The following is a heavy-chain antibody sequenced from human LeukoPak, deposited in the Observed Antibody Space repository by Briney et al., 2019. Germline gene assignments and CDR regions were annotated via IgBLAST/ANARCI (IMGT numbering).Heavy chain of an antibody. J-gene: IGHJ4*02. CDR2: IMTTGTDT. D-gene: IGHD1-26*01. CDR3: TKGTGSSDSYFDY. CDR1: GFPFSNSA. Sequence: PGGSLRLSCAASGFPFSNSAMRWVRQAPGMGLEWVSSIMTTGTDTYYADSVKGRFTISRDNSKNTLYLQMNSLRAEDTAIYYSTKGTGSSDSYFDYWGQGALVTVSS. V-gene: IGHV3-23*01.